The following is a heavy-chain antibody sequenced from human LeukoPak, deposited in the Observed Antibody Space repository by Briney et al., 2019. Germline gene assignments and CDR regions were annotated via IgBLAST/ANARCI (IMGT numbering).Heavy chain of an antibody. CDR1: GGSFSGYY. V-gene: IGHV4-34*01. J-gene: IGHJ5*02. Sequence: SAPLALTCAVYGGSFSGYYWSWIRQPPGKGLEWIGEINHSGSTNYNPSLKSRVTISVDTSKNQFSLKLSSVTAADTAVYYCARGGMGNWFDPWGQGTLVTVSS. CDR3: ARGGMGNWFDP. D-gene: IGHD5-24*01. CDR2: INHSGST.